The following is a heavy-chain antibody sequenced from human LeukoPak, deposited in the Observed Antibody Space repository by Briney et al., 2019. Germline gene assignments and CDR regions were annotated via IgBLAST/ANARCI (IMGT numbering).Heavy chain of an antibody. D-gene: IGHD2-2*01. CDR3: ARDPVGDCSSTSCDNWFDP. CDR1: GGSFSGYY. CDR2: ISSSSSYI. Sequence: PSETLSLTCAVYGGSFSGYYWSWIRQPPGKGLEWVSSISSSSSYIYYADSVKGRFTISRDNAKNSLYLQMNSLRAEDTAVYYCARDPVGDCSSTSCDNWFDPWGQGTLVTVSS. V-gene: IGHV3-11*06. J-gene: IGHJ5*02.